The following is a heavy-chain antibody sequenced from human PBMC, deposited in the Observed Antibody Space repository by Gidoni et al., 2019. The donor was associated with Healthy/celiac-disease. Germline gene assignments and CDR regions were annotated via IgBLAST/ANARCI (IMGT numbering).Heavy chain of an antibody. V-gene: IGHV4-34*01. D-gene: IGHD2-15*01. CDR3: ARRGMRYCSGGSCPRGYFDL. Sequence: QVQLQQWGAGLLKPSETLSLTCAVYGGSFSGYYWSWIRQPPGKGLEWIGEINHSGSTNYNPSLKSRVTISVDTSKNQFSLKLSSVTAADTAVYYCARRGMRYCSGGSCPRGYFDLWGRGTLVTVSS. J-gene: IGHJ2*01. CDR2: INHSGST. CDR1: GGSFSGYY.